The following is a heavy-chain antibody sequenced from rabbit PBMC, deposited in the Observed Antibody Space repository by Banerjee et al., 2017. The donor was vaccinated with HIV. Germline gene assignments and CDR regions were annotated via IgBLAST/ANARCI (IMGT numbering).Heavy chain of an antibody. J-gene: IGHJ4*01. CDR2: IYAGNSGNT. Sequence: QEQLEESGGDLVKPEGSLTLTCTASGFSLSIYEMCWVRQAPGKGLEWIACIYAGNSGNTWYASWAKGRFTITKTSSTTVTLQMTSLTAADTATYFCTRDRDTGSVYYFDLWGPGTLVTVS. D-gene: IGHD8-1*01. V-gene: IGHV1S45*01. CDR3: TRDRDTGSVYYFDL. CDR1: GFSLSIYE.